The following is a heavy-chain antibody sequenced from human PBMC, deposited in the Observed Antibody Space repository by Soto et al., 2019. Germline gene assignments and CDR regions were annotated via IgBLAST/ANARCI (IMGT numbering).Heavy chain of an antibody. Sequence: QVQLVESGGGVVQPGRSLRLSCAASGFTFSSYAMHWVRQAPGKGLEWVAVISYDGSNKYYADSVKGRFTISRDNSKNMLYLQMNSLRAEDTAVYYCARERGDIVVVPAAKGLGYWGQGTLVTVSS. V-gene: IGHV3-30-3*01. CDR3: ARERGDIVVVPAAKGLGY. D-gene: IGHD2-2*01. CDR1: GFTFSSYA. CDR2: ISYDGSNK. J-gene: IGHJ4*02.